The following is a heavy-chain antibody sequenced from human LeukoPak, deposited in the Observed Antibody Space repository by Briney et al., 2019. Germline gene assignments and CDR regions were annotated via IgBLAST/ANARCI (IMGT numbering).Heavy chain of an antibody. CDR2: INHSGST. Sequence: PGGSLRLSCAASGFTFSNAWMSWIRQPPGKGLEWIGEINHSGSTNYNPSLKSRVTISVDTSKNQFSLKLSSVTAADTAVYYCARRMWRYDSSGYYVHRLYYFDYWGQGTLVTASS. CDR1: GFTFSNAW. J-gene: IGHJ4*02. CDR3: ARRMWRYDSSGYYVHRLYYFDY. V-gene: IGHV4-34*01. D-gene: IGHD3-22*01.